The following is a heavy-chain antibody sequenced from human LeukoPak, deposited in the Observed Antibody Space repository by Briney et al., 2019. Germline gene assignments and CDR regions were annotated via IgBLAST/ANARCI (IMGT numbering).Heavy chain of an antibody. Sequence: PGASVKVSCKASGYTFTSYGISWVRQAPGQGLEWMGWISAYNGNTNQGRVTMTTDTSTSTAYMELRSLRSDDTAVYYCARVESGGANWGYSDLDYFDYWGQGTLVTVSS. D-gene: IGHD7-27*01. CDR2: ISAYNGNT. CDR3: ARVESGGANWGYSDLDYFDY. CDR1: GYTFTSYG. J-gene: IGHJ4*02. V-gene: IGHV1-18*01.